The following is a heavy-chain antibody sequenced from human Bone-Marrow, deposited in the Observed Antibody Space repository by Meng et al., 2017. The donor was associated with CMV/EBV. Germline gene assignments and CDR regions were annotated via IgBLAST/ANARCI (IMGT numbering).Heavy chain of an antibody. V-gene: IGHV3-7*01. D-gene: IGHD6-6*01. CDR1: GFTFSSYW. CDR3: ARARRYSSSSPYYFDY. CDR2: IKQDGSEK. J-gene: IGHJ4*02. Sequence: GESLKISCAVSGFTFSSYWMSWVRQAPGKGLEWVANIKQDGSEKYYVDSVKGRFTISRDNATNSLYLQMNSLRAEDTAVYYCARARRYSSSSPYYFDYWGQGTLVTVSS.